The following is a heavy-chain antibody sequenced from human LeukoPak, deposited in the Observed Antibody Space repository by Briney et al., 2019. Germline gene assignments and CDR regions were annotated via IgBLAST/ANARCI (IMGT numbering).Heavy chain of an antibody. V-gene: IGHV3-53*01. CDR2: IYSGGST. D-gene: IGHD1-26*01. CDR3: ARASRTSGSYYYYYYYMDV. Sequence: GGSLRLSCAASGFTFSNFVMSWVRQAPGKGLEWVSVIYSGGSTYYADSVKGRFTISRDNSKNTLYLQMNSLRAEDTAVYYCARASRTSGSYYYYYYYMDVWGKGTTVTISS. CDR1: GFTFSNFV. J-gene: IGHJ6*03.